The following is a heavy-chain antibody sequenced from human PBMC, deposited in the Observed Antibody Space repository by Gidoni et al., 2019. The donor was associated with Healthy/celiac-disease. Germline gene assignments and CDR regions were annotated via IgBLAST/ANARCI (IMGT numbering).Heavy chain of an antibody. D-gene: IGHD1-26*01. V-gene: IGHV3-30*18. CDR3: AKDPGRGSGSYPPGLGYYYYGMDV. J-gene: IGHJ6*02. CDR1: GFTFTSYG. CDR2: ISYDGSNK. Sequence: QVQLVESGGGVVQPGRSLRLSCAASGFTFTSYGMHWVRPAPGKGLEWVAVISYDGSNKYYADSVKGRFTISRDNSKNTLYLQMNSLRAEDTAVYYCAKDPGRGSGSYPPGLGYYYYGMDVWGQGTTVTVSS.